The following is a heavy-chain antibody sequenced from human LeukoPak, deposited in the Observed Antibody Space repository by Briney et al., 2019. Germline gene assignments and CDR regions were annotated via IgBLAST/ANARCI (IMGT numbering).Heavy chain of an antibody. V-gene: IGHV3-21*01. J-gene: IGHJ3*02. CDR2: ISSSSSYI. CDR1: GFTFSSYS. Sequence: GGSLRLSCAASGFTFSSYSMNWVRQAPGKGLEWVSSISSSSSYIYYADSVKGRFTISRDNAKNSLYLQMNSLRAEDTAVYYCARDSLTWDYGDYSAFDIWGEGTMVT. D-gene: IGHD4-17*01. CDR3: ARDSLTWDYGDYSAFDI.